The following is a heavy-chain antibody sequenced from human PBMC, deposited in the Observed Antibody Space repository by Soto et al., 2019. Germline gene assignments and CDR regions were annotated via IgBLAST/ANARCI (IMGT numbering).Heavy chain of an antibody. CDR2: ISYDGSNK. Sequence: QVQLVESGGGVVQPGRSLRLSCAASGFTFSSYGMHWVRQAPGKGLEWEAVISYDGSNKYYADSVKGRFTISRDNSKNTLYLQMNRLRAEDTAVYYCAKGWDGPQWLVAFDYWGQGTLVTVSS. J-gene: IGHJ4*02. V-gene: IGHV3-30*18. CDR1: GFTFSSYG. CDR3: AKGWDGPQWLVAFDY. D-gene: IGHD6-19*01.